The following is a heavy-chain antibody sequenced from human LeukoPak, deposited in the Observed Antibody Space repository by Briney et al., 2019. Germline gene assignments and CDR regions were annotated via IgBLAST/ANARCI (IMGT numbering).Heavy chain of an antibody. CDR1: GNTFPVNY. CDR3: AGGSSYYFFDY. J-gene: IGHJ4*02. Sequence: GASVKVSCKASGNTFPVNYLHWVRQAPGQGPEWMGWINPSSGGTNPAQKFQGRVAMTRDTSISTVYIQLKRLTSDDTAVYYCAGGSSYYFFDYWGQGVLVTVSS. CDR2: INPSSGGT. V-gene: IGHV1-2*02. D-gene: IGHD6-13*01.